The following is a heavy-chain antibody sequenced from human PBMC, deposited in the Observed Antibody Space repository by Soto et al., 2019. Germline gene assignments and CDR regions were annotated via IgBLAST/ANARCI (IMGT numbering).Heavy chain of an antibody. CDR2: IWYDGSNK. Sequence: PGGSLRLSCAASGFTFSSYGMHWVRQAPGKGLEWVAVIWYDGSNKYYADSVKGRFTISRDNSKNTLYLQMNSLRAEDTAVYYCARDAKTFQLRWFPTSYYYGMDVWGQGTTVTVSS. V-gene: IGHV3-33*01. CDR3: ARDAKTFQLRWFPTSYYYGMDV. CDR1: GFTFSSYG. D-gene: IGHD4-17*01. J-gene: IGHJ6*02.